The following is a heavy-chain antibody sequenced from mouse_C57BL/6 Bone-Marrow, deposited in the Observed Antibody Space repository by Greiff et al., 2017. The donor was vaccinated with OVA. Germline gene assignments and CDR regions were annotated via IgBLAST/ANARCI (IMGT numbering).Heavy chain of an antibody. CDR2: IYPVDCDT. D-gene: IGHD1-1*01. J-gene: IGHJ2*01. V-gene: IGHV1-80*01. Sequence: LAFLFHIYPVDCDTNYNGKFKGKATLTADKSSSTAYMQLSSLTSEDSAVYFCARGSTVVATRYYFDYWGQGTTLTVSS. CDR3: ARGSTVVATRYYFDY.